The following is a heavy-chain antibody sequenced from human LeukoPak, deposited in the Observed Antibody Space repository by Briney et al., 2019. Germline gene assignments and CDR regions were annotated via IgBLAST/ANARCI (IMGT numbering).Heavy chain of an antibody. V-gene: IGHV3-15*01. Sequence: PGGSLRLSCAASGFTFSDAWMSWVRQAPGKGLEWVGRIKSKTDGGTTDYAAPVKGRFTISRDDSKNTLYLQMNSLKTEDTAVYYCTTSGGSFSIFDYWGQGTLVTVSS. D-gene: IGHD2-15*01. J-gene: IGHJ4*02. CDR1: GFTFSDAW. CDR3: TTSGGSFSIFDY. CDR2: IKSKTDGGTT.